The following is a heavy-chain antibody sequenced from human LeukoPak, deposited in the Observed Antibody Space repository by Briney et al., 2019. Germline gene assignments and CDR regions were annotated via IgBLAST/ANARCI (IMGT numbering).Heavy chain of an antibody. J-gene: IGHJ4*02. CDR1: GGSISSSSYY. CDR3: ARPLGSGWKPFDY. D-gene: IGHD6-19*01. V-gene: IGHV4-39*01. Sequence: SETLSLTCTVSGGSISSSSYYWGWIRQPPGKGLEWIGSIYYSGSTYYNPSLKSQVIISVDTSKNQFSLKLSSVTAADTAVFYCARPLGSGWKPFDYWGQGTLVTVSS. CDR2: IYYSGST.